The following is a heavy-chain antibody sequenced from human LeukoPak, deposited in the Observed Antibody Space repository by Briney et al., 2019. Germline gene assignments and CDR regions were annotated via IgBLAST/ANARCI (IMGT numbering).Heavy chain of an antibody. CDR3: ARLWGFFDNYYLDY. D-gene: IGHD3/OR15-3a*01. J-gene: IGHJ6*03. CDR1: GASLYSVNFY. V-gene: IGHV4-61*02. Sequence: SETLTLPCTVSGASLYSVNFYWTWMRQPAGKGLEWIGRIYTDGSTNFNPSLKSRVSILVQKSKNQFSLSLSSVTAADTAIYYCARLWGFFDNYYLDYGGQGTTVTVSS. CDR2: IYTDGST.